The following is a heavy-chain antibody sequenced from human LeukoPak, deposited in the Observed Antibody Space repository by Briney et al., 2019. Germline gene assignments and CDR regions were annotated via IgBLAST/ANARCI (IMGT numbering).Heavy chain of an antibody. D-gene: IGHD3-22*01. V-gene: IGHV3-74*01. CDR1: GFTFSSHW. CDR2: INSDGSGT. Sequence: PGGSLRLSCAASGFTFSSHWMHWVRQAPGKGLVWVSRINSDGSGTSYADSVKGRFTISRDNAKNTLYLQMNSLRAEDTAVYYCARENYLYSSGYYGAFDIWGQGTMVTVSS. J-gene: IGHJ3*02. CDR3: ARENYLYSSGYYGAFDI.